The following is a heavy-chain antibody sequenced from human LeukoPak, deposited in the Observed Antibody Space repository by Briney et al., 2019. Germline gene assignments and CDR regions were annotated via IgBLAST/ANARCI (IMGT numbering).Heavy chain of an antibody. CDR3: ARDNSVTLFGVVNYYYMDV. Sequence: ASVKVSCKTSGYTFTSYGISWVRQAPGQGLEWLGWISAYNGNTNYAQNFQGRVIMTTDTATNTAYMDLRSLRSDDTAIYYCARDNSVTLFGVVNYYYMDVWGKGTTVTVSS. CDR2: ISAYNGNT. CDR1: GYTFTSYG. V-gene: IGHV1-18*01. J-gene: IGHJ6*03. D-gene: IGHD3-3*01.